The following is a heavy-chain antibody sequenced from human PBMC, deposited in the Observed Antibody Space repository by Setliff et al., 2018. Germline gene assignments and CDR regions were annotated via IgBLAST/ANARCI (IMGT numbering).Heavy chain of an antibody. CDR2: IYIGGSA. Sequence: SETLSLTCTVSGGSISSYYWSWIRQPAGKGLEWIGHIYIGGSANYNPSLKSRVTMSIDTSKNQVSLKLNSVTATDTAVYYCARDLGHGGDSDYWGQGILVTVPQ. J-gene: IGHJ4*02. D-gene: IGHD2-21*02. V-gene: IGHV4-4*07. CDR3: ARDLGHGGDSDY. CDR1: GGSISSYY.